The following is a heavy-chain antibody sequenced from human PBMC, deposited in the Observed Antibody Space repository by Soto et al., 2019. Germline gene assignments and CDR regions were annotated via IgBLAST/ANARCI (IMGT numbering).Heavy chain of an antibody. CDR1: GYTFTSYG. V-gene: IGHV1-18*01. CDR3: ARGRYGDY. J-gene: IGHJ4*02. D-gene: IGHD1-1*01. CDR2: ISAHNGNT. Sequence: QVHLVQSGAEVKKPGASVKVSCKASGYTFTSYGITWVRQAPGQGLEWMGWISAHNGNTDYAQKLQGRDIVTRDTSPSTAYMERRSLRSDDTAVYYCARGRYGDYGGQGALVTVSS.